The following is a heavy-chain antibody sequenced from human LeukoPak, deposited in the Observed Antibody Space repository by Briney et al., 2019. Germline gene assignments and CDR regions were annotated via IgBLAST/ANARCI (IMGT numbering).Heavy chain of an antibody. CDR2: ISGSGGST. CDR1: GFTFSSYA. CDR3: AKGMGTYYYYMDV. Sequence: GGSLRPSCAASGFTFSSYAMNWVRQAPGKGLEWVSGISGSGGSTYYADSVKGRFTISRDNSKNTLYLQMNSLRAEDTAVYYCAKGMGTYYYYMDVWGKGTTVTVSS. D-gene: IGHD1-1*01. V-gene: IGHV3-23*01. J-gene: IGHJ6*03.